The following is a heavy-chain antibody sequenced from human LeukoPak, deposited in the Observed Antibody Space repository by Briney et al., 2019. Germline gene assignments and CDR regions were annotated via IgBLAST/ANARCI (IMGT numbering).Heavy chain of an antibody. CDR1: GYTFTSYG. J-gene: IGHJ3*02. CDR2: ISAYNGNT. CDR3: ARDWGRSITMVRGVILRAFDI. V-gene: IGHV1-18*01. Sequence: ASVKVSCKASGYTFTSYGISWVRRAPGQGLEWMGWISAYNGNTNYAQKLQGRVTMTTDTSTSTAYMELRSLRSDDTAVYYCARDWGRSITMVRGVILRAFDIWGQGTMVTVSS. D-gene: IGHD3-10*01.